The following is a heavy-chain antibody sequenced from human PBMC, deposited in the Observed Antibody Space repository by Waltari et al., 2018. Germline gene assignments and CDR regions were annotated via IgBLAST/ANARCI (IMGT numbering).Heavy chain of an antibody. CDR2: IYTSGST. CDR1: GGSISSGSYY. V-gene: IGHV4-61*02. D-gene: IGHD3-3*01. J-gene: IGHJ4*02. CDR3: ARGLNTIFGVVTPFDY. Sequence: QVQLQESGPGLVKPSQTLSLTCTVSGGSISSGSYYWSWIRQPAGKGLEWIGRIYTSGSTNYNPPLKSRVTISVATSKNQFSLKLSSVTAADTAVYYCARGLNTIFGVVTPFDYWGQGTLVTVSS.